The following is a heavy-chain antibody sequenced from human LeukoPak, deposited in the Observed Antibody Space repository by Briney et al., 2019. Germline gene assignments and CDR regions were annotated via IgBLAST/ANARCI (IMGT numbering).Heavy chain of an antibody. CDR1: GGSISSSGYY. D-gene: IGHD3-22*01. J-gene: IGHJ4*02. CDR3: ARIVVVITPAQFDY. V-gene: IGHV4-39*01. Sequence: SETLSLTCTVSGGSISSSGYYWGWIRQPPGKGLEWIGSFYYSGSTYYNPSLKSRVTISVDTSKNQFSLKLSSVTAADTAVYYCARIVVVITPAQFDYWGQGTLVTVSS. CDR2: FYYSGST.